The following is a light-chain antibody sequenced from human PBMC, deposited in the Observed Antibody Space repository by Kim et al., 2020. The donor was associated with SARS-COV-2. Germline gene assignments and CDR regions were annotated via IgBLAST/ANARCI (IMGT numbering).Light chain of an antibody. CDR3: HQYNNWPLYT. J-gene: IGKJ2*01. CDR2: GAS. Sequence: EIVMTQSPATLSVSPGERATLSCRASQSVSSNLAWYQQKPGQAPRLLIYGASTRATGIPARFSGSGSGTEFTLTISSLQSEDFGVYYCHQYNNWPLYTFGQGTKLEI. CDR1: QSVSSN. V-gene: IGKV3-15*01.